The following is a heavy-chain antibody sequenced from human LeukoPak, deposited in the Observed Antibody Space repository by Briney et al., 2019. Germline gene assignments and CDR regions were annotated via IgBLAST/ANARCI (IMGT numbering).Heavy chain of an antibody. Sequence: GESLKVSCKGSGYSFTSFWIGWGRQMPGKGLEWVGVIYPGGSDTRYSPSFQGQVTISADKSISTAYLQWSSLKASDTAMYYCARLSMVVAATKIRYYYYGMDVWGQGTTVTVSS. CDR1: GYSFTSFW. J-gene: IGHJ6*02. D-gene: IGHD2-15*01. V-gene: IGHV5-51*01. CDR3: ARLSMVVAATKIRYYYYGMDV. CDR2: IYPGGSDT.